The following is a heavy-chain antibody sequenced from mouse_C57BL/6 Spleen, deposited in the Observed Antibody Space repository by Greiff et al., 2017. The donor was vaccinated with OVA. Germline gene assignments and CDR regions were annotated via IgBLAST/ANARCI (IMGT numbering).Heavy chain of an antibody. Sequence: VQLQEPGAELARPGASVKMSCKASGYTFTSYTMHWVKQRPGQGLEWIGYINPSSGYTKYNQKFKDKATLTADKSSSTAYMQLSSLTSEDSAVYYCARSSTGFDYWGQGTTLTVSS. J-gene: IGHJ2*01. CDR1: GYTFTSYT. V-gene: IGHV1-4*01. CDR2: INPSSGYT. CDR3: ARSSTGFDY. D-gene: IGHD4-1*02.